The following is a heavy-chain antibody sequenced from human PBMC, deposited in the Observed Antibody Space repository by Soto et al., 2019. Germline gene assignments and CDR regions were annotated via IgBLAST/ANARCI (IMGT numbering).Heavy chain of an antibody. CDR2: IYYSGST. D-gene: IGHD3-3*01. CDR1: GGSISSGGYY. CDR3: ARDRRFLLSRGGYYFYAMDV. V-gene: IGHV4-31*03. J-gene: IGHJ6*02. Sequence: PSETLSLTCTVSGGSISSGGYYWSWIRQHPGKGLEWIGYIYYSGSTYYNPSLKSRVTISVSVDTSKNQLSLRLSSVTAADTAVYYCARDRRFLLSRGGYYFYAMDVWGQGTTVTVS.